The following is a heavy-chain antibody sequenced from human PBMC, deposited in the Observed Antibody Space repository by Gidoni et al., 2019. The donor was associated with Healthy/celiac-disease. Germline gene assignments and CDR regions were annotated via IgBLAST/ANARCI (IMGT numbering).Heavy chain of an antibody. Sequence: EVQLVESGGGLVQPGRSLRLPCAASGFTLDDYAMHWVRQAPGKGLGLVSVISWNIGSLGYAASVKCRFTISRDNAKTSLYLQMISLRAEDTALYYCAKASGVVIAASSFDYWCQGTLVPVSS. CDR3: AKASGVVIAASSFDY. V-gene: IGHV3-9*01. CDR2: ISWNIGSL. CDR1: GFTLDDYA. J-gene: IGHJ4*02. D-gene: IGHD2-21*01.